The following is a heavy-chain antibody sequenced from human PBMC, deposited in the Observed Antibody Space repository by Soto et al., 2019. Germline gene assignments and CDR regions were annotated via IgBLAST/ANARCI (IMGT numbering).Heavy chain of an antibody. D-gene: IGHD6-19*01. CDR2: INTSGGST. J-gene: IGHJ4*02. CDR1: GYTFTSYY. CDR3: ARRGPLWHIHSSGWYVAQRRAPPGFAY. Sequence: VKVSCRAAGYTFTSYYMNWWGQAPGQGLEWMGIINTSGGSTSYAQKFQGRGNMTSDTSTSTVYMELSSLSSEDTAVYYCARRGPLWHIHSSGWYVAQRRAPPGFAYWGQGTLVTVSS. V-gene: IGHV1-46*01.